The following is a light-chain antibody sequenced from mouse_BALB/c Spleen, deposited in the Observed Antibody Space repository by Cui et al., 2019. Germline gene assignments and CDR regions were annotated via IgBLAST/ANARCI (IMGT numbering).Light chain of an antibody. V-gene: IGKV4-68*01. CDR2: LTS. J-gene: IGKJ5*01. Sequence: QIVLTQSPAPMSASPGEKVTMTCSASSSVSYMYWYQQKPRSSPKPWIYLTSNLASGVPARFSGNGSGTSYSLTISSMEAEDAATYYCQQWSSNPLTFGAGTKLELK. CDR1: SSVSY. CDR3: QQWSSNPLT.